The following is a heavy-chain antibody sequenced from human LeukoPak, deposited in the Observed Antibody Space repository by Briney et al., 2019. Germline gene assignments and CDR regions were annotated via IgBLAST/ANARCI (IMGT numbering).Heavy chain of an antibody. Sequence: ASVKVSCKASGYTFTSYDINWVRQATGQGLEWMGWMNPNSGNTGYAQKFQGRVTITRNTSISTAYMEPSSLRSEDTAVYYCARGRGYCSSTSCYTYWFDPWGQGTLVTVSS. J-gene: IGHJ5*02. V-gene: IGHV1-8*03. CDR1: GYTFTSYD. CDR2: MNPNSGNT. CDR3: ARGRGYCSSTSCYTYWFDP. D-gene: IGHD2-2*02.